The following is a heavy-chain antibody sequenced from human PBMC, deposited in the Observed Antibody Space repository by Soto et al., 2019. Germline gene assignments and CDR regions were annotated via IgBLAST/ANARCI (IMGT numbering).Heavy chain of an antibody. D-gene: IGHD2-2*02. V-gene: IGHV3-74*01. CDR3: ARDHCTNTSCYTVWFDP. CDR1: GFTFSSYW. CDR2: IDSDGDST. Sequence: LRLSCAASGFTFSSYWMHWVRQAPGKGLVWVSRIDSDGDSTTYAASVKGRFAISRDNAENTLYLQMNSLRAEDTAVYYCARDHCTNTSCYTVWFDPWGQGTPVTVSS. J-gene: IGHJ5*02.